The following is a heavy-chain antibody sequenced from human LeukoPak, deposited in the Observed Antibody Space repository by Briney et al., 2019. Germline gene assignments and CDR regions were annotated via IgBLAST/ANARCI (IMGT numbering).Heavy chain of an antibody. CDR3: ARDWQVYYGSGSQIVPLGY. CDR1: GYTFTGYY. D-gene: IGHD3-10*01. Sequence: GASVKVSCKASGYTFTGYYMHWVRQAPGQGLEWMGWINPNSGGTNYAQKFQGRVTMTRDTSISTAYMELSRLRSDDTAVYYCARDWQVYYGSGSQIVPLGYWGQGTLVTVSS. V-gene: IGHV1-2*02. CDR2: INPNSGGT. J-gene: IGHJ4*02.